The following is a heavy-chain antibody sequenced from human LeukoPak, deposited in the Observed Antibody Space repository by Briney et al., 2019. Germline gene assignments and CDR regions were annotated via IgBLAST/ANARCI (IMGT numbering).Heavy chain of an antibody. CDR2: IRSKAYGGTT. CDR3: RSLRTAGQRDWFDP. CDR1: GFTFGDYA. J-gene: IGHJ5*02. Sequence: PGGSLRLSCTASGFTFGDYAMSWVRQAPGKGLEWVGFIRSKAYGGTTEYAASVKGRFTISRDDSKSIAYLQMNSLKTEDTAVYYCRSLRTAGQRDWFDPWGQGTLVTVSS. D-gene: IGHD6-13*01. V-gene: IGHV3-49*04.